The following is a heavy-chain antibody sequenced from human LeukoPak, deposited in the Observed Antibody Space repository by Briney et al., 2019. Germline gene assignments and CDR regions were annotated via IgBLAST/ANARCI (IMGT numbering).Heavy chain of an antibody. CDR3: ARGLAVAARRGYYFDY. Sequence: SETLSLTCAVSGGSISSSNWWSWVRQPPGQGLEWIGEIYHSGSTNYNPSLKSRVTISVDKSKNQFSLKLSSVTAADTAVYYSARGLAVAARRGYYFDYWGQGTLVTVSS. CDR2: IYHSGST. D-gene: IGHD6-19*01. J-gene: IGHJ4*02. CDR1: GGSISSSNW. V-gene: IGHV4-4*02.